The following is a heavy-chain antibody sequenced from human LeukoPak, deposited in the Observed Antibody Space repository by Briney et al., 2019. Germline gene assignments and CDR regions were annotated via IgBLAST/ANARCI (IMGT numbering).Heavy chain of an antibody. J-gene: IGHJ4*02. CDR2: ISSTSTSI. CDR3: ATYPGYTYEVEAPRPARGY. V-gene: IGHV3-48*01. CDR1: GFIFSYYN. Sequence: PGGSLRLSCSASGFIFSYYNMNWVRQAPGKGLEWVSYISSTSTSIYYADSVVGRFSISRDKNSLYLQMNSLRADDTAVYYCATYPGYTYEVEAPRPARGYWGQGTLVTVSS. D-gene: IGHD5-18*01.